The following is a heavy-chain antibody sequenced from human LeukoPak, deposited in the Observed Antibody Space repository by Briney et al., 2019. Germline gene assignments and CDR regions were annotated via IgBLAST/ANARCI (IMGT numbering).Heavy chain of an antibody. CDR2: IKQDGSEK. CDR3: ARDHDPPAFFGVVMSLDY. V-gene: IGHV3-7*01. Sequence: GGSLRLSCAASGFTFSSYWMSWVRQAPGKGLEWVANIKQDGSEKYYVDSVKGRFTISRDNANNSLYLQMNSLRVEDTAVYYCARDHDPPAFFGVVMSLDYWGQETRVTVSS. J-gene: IGHJ4*02. D-gene: IGHD3-3*01. CDR1: GFTFSSYW.